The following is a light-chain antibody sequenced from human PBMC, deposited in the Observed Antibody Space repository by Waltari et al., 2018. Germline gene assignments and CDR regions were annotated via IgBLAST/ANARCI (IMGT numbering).Light chain of an antibody. Sequence: QPVLTQPPSVSGTTGQRVFISCSGGRANIGSNYVTWYQQLPATAPKLLIYKSDQRPSGVPDRFSGSKSGTSASLAISGLRSEDEADYFCAAWDGSLSGWVFGGGTKLTVL. CDR1: RANIGSNY. V-gene: IGLV1-47*01. J-gene: IGLJ3*02. CDR2: KSD. CDR3: AAWDGSLSGWV.